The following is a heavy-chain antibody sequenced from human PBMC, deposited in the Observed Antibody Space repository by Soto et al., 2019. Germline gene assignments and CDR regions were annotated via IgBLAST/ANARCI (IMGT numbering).Heavy chain of an antibody. J-gene: IGHJ6*02. CDR3: ARDQNGSSWGDYYYGMDV. V-gene: IGHV1-46*01. CDR1: GYTFTSYY. CDR2: INPSGGST. D-gene: IGHD6-13*01. Sequence: SVKVSCEASGYTFTSYYMHWVRQAPVQGLEWMGIINPSGGSTSYAQKFQGRVTMTRDTSTSTVYMELSSLRSEDTAVYYCARDQNGSSWGDYYYGMDVWGQGTTVTVS.